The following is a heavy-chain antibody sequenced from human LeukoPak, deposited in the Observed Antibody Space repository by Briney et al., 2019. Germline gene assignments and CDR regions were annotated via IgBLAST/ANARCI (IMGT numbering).Heavy chain of an antibody. D-gene: IGHD3-16*01. CDR1: GYTLTELS. CDR2: FDPEDGET. V-gene: IGHV1-24*01. Sequence: ASVKVSCKVSGYTLTELSMHWVRQAPGKGLEWMGGFDPEDGETIYAQKFQGRVTMTEDTSTDTAHMELSSLRSEDTAVYYCATPLYDYVWGSSPLGFDYWGQGTLVTVSS. CDR3: ATPLYDYVWGSSPLGFDY. J-gene: IGHJ4*02.